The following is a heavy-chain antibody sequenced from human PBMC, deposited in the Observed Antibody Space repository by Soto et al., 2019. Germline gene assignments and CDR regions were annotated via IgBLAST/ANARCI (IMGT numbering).Heavy chain of an antibody. CDR1: GGSFSGYY. CDR2: INHSGST. D-gene: IGHD3-3*01. J-gene: IGHJ6*03. V-gene: IGHV4-34*01. Sequence: SETLSLTCAVYGGSFSGYYWSWVRQPPGKGLEWIGEINHSGSTNYNPSLKSRVTISVDTSKSQFSLKLSSVTAADTAIYYCARGVSNYDFWSGYSHYYYYMDVWGKGTTVTVSS. CDR3: ARGVSNYDFWSGYSHYYYYMDV.